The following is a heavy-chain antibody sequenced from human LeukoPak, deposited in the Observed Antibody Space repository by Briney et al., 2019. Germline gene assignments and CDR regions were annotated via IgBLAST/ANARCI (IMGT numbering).Heavy chain of an antibody. J-gene: IGHJ1*01. CDR3: ARDRAPYYYDSSGYNHFQH. Sequence: ASVTVSFKASVYTFTIYGISWVRQAPGQGLELMGWISAYNGNTNYAQKLQGRVTMTTDTSTSTAYMELRSLRSDDTAVYYCARDRAPYYYDSSGYNHFQHWGQGTLVTVSS. V-gene: IGHV1-18*01. CDR2: ISAYNGNT. D-gene: IGHD3-22*01. CDR1: VYTFTIYG.